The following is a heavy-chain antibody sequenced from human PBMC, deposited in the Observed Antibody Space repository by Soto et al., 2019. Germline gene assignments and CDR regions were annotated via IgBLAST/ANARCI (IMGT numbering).Heavy chain of an antibody. D-gene: IGHD3-10*01. Sequence: PGGSLRLSCAASGFTLRNHAMTWARQAPGKELEWVSAISASGTGTYYAASVKGRFTIFRDNSRATVYLQMNNLRAEDTATYYCGTDLTPYGSGPFDFWGQVPLVAASS. J-gene: IGHJ4*01. CDR3: GTDLTPYGSGPFDF. CDR2: ISASGTGT. CDR1: GFTLRNHA. V-gene: IGHV3-23*01.